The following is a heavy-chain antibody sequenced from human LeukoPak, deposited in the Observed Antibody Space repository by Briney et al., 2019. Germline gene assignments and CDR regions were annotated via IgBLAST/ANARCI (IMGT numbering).Heavy chain of an antibody. V-gene: IGHV4-34*01. CDR2: SNHSGST. J-gene: IGHJ5*02. D-gene: IGHD6-19*01. CDR1: GGSFSGYY. Sequence: KSSETLSLICAVYGGSFSGYYWSWIRQPPGKGLEWIGESNHSGSTNYNPSLKSRVTISVDTSKKQFSLKLSAVTAADTAVYFCARCRHSSGWYSRPLNPWGEGTLVTVSP. CDR3: ARCRHSSGWYSRPLNP.